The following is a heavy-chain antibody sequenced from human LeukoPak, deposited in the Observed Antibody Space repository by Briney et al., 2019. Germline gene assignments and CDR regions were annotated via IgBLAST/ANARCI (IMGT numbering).Heavy chain of an antibody. CDR1: GFTFSSYS. CDR3: ARGGSSWYRGEWV. J-gene: IGHJ4*02. CDR2: IKQDGSEK. D-gene: IGHD6-13*01. V-gene: IGHV3-7*01. Sequence: GGSLRLSCAASGFTFSSYSMNWVRQAPGKGLEWVANIKQDGSEKYYVDSVKGRFTISRDNAKNSLYLQMNSLRAEDTAVYYCARGGSSWYRGEWVWGQGTLVTVSS.